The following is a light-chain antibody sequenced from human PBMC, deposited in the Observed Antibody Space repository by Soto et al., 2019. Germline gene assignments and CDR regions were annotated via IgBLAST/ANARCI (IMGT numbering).Light chain of an antibody. CDR2: DAS. V-gene: IGKV3-11*01. CDR3: QQRNVWPPIT. CDR1: QSVRTS. Sequence: EVVLTQSQATLSLSPWERATRSCRASQSVRTSLAWYQHKPGQAPRLVIYDASLRANGVPARFGGSGSGTDFTLTINSLEPEDFAVYYCQQRNVWPPITFGQGTRLEIK. J-gene: IGKJ5*01.